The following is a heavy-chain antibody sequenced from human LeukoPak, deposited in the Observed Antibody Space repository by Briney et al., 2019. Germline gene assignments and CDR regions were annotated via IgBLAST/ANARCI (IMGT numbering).Heavy chain of an antibody. CDR2: IHYDGKI. J-gene: IGHJ4*02. Sequence: GGSLRLSCAASGFSVSGKFMSWVRQAPGKGLEWVSIIHYDGKIRYAGSVGGRFTISRDNAQNSLHLQMNSLRDEDTAVYYCARDLDTGLVTPPLDYWGQGTLVTVSS. V-gene: IGHV3-53*01. CDR3: ARDLDTGLVTPPLDY. D-gene: IGHD5-18*01. CDR1: GFSVSGKF.